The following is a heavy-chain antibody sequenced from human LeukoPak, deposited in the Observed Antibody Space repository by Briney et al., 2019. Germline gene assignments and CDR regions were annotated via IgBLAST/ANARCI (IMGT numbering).Heavy chain of an antibody. V-gene: IGHV3-48*03. CDR3: AREGYMATINY. CDR2: ISSSGSTI. CDR1: GFTFSSYE. D-gene: IGHD5-24*01. Sequence: PRGSLRLSCAASGFTFSSYEMNWVRQAPGKGLEWVSYISSSGSTIYYADSVKGRFTISRDNAKNSLYLQMNSLRAEDTAVYYCAREGYMATINYWGQGTLVTVSS. J-gene: IGHJ4*02.